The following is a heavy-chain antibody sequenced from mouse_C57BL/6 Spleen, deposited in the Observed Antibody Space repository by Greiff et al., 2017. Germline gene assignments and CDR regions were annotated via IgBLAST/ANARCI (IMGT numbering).Heavy chain of an antibody. V-gene: IGHV1-15*01. J-gene: IGHJ2*01. CDR3: TTGSSYVENK. Sequence: QVQLQQSGAELVRPGASVTLSCKASGYTFTDYEMHWVKQTPVHGLEWIGAIDPETGGTAYNQKFKGKAILTADKSSSTAYMELRSLTSEDSAVYYGTTGSSYVENKWGQGTTLTVSS. CDR2: IDPETGGT. CDR1: GYTFTDYE. D-gene: IGHD1-1*01.